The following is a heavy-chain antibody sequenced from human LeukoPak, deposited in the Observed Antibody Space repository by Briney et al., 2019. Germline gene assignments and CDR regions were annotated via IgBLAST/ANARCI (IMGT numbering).Heavy chain of an antibody. CDR3: ARTEDYDFWSGYGYYFDY. CDR2: IYYSGST. J-gene: IGHJ4*02. CDR1: GGSISSSSYY. V-gene: IGHV4-39*01. Sequence: SETLSLTCTVSGGSISSSSYYWGWLRQPPGKGLEWIGSIYYSGSTYYNPSLKSRVTISVDTSKNQFSLELSSVTAADTAVYYCARTEDYDFWSGYGYYFDYWGQGTLVTVSS. D-gene: IGHD3-3*01.